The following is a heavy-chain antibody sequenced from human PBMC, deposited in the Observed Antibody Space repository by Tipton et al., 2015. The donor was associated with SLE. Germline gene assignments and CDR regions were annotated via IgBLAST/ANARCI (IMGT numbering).Heavy chain of an antibody. CDR1: GFRFGDYA. V-gene: IGHV3-49*04. CDR3: ARDGDWGSDFYYYYGVDD. CDR2: VRGEAYGGTA. D-gene: IGHD3/OR15-3a*01. J-gene: IGHJ6*02. Sequence: SLRLSCTSSGFRFGDYAVSWVRQAPGKGLEWVGFVRGEAYGGTAEYAAAVKGRFTISRDDSKSILYLQMNNLRPEDTAVYYCARDGDWGSDFYYYYGVDDWGQGTTVTVSS.